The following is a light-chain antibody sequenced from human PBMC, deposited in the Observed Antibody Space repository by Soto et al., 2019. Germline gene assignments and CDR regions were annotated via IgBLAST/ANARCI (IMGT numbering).Light chain of an antibody. V-gene: IGKV1-9*01. J-gene: IGKJ1*01. CDR2: TAS. CDR3: QQLHSFPPT. Sequence: DIQLTQSPSFLSASVGDRLTITCRASQDISTYLTWYQENPGKAPKLLIYTASTLQSGVPSRFSGSGSGTEFTLTICSLQPEDFATYYCQQLHSFPPTFGQGTKVEIK. CDR1: QDISTY.